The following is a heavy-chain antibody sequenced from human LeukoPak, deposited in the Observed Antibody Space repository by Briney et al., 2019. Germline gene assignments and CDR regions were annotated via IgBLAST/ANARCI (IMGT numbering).Heavy chain of an antibody. Sequence: SETLSLTCTVSGGYISSSSYYWSWIRQPPGKGLEWIGYIYYSGSTNYNPSLKSRVTISVDTSKNQFSLKLSSVTAADTAVYYCARGKEMATIIDYWGQGTLVTVSS. CDR3: ARGKEMATIIDY. V-gene: IGHV4-61*01. J-gene: IGHJ4*02. CDR2: IYYSGST. D-gene: IGHD5-24*01. CDR1: GGYISSSSYY.